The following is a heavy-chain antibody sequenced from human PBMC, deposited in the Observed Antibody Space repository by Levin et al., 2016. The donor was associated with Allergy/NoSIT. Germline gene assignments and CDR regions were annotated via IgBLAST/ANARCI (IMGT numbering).Heavy chain of an antibody. V-gene: IGHV4-59*12. CDR3: ARAVVPAHYYYYGMDV. Sequence: WIRQPPGKGLEWIGYIYYSGSTNYNPSLKSRVTISVDTSKNQFSLKLSSVTAADTAVYYCARAVVPAHYYYYGMDVWGQGTTVTVSS. CDR2: IYYSGST. J-gene: IGHJ6*02. D-gene: IGHD2-2*01.